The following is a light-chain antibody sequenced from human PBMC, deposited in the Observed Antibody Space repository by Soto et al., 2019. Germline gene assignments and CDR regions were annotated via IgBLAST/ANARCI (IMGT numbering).Light chain of an antibody. CDR3: QQYNSYQGT. J-gene: IGKJ1*01. CDR1: QSISSW. V-gene: IGKV1-5*01. Sequence: DIHMTQSPSTLSASVGDRVTITCRASQSISSWLAWYQQKPGKAPKLLIYDASSLESGVPSRFSDSGSGTEFTLTISSLQPDDFATYYCQQYNSYQGTFGQGTKV. CDR2: DAS.